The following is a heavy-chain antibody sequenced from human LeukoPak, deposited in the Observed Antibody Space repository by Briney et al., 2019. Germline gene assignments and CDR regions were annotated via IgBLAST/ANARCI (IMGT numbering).Heavy chain of an antibody. J-gene: IGHJ4*02. Sequence: GRSLRLSCAASGFTFSAYGMQWVCQAPGKGLEWVAFVRYDGNDKYYADSVKGRFTISRDNSKNTVYLQMNSLRAEDTAVYYCAKAGSGWYAPYWGQGTLVTVSS. CDR2: VRYDGNDK. V-gene: IGHV3-30*02. CDR1: GFTFSAYG. D-gene: IGHD6-19*01. CDR3: AKAGSGWYAPY.